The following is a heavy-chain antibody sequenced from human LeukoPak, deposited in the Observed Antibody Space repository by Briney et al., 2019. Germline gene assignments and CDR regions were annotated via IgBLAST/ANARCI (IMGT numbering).Heavy chain of an antibody. V-gene: IGHV3-23*01. CDR2: ASGSGGST. CDR3: AKDLGSVVTPPSLDY. CDR1: GFTFSSYA. D-gene: IGHD4-23*01. Sequence: GGSLRLSCAASGFTFSSYAMSWVRQAPGKGLEWVSSASGSGGSTYYADSVKGRFTISRDNSKNTLYLQMNSLRAEDTAVYYCAKDLGSVVTPPSLDYWGQGTLVTVSS. J-gene: IGHJ4*02.